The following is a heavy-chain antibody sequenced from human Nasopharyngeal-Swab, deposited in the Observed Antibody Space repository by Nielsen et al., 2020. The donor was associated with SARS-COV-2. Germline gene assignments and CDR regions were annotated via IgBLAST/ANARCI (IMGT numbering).Heavy chain of an antibody. CDR3: ARGLAPAPFDY. J-gene: IGHJ4*02. D-gene: IGHD6-25*01. CDR2: IGYDGKKK. Sequence: GESLKISCAASGFTFSSFGMHWVRQAPGKGLEWVAVIGYDGKKKYYAESVKGRFTISRDNPTNTLYLEMSSLRPEDTGLYYCARGLAPAPFDYWGQGTLVTVSS. CDR1: GFTFSSFG. V-gene: IGHV3-30*03.